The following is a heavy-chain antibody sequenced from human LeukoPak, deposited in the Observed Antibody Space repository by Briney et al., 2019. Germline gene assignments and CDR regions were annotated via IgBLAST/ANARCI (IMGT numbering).Heavy chain of an antibody. V-gene: IGHV3-7*01. CDR1: GFTFSSYW. D-gene: IGHD4-23*01. CDR3: AREGVTVVTRYLDY. CDR2: INQDGSEK. Sequence: GGSLRLSCAASGFTFSSYWMSWVRQTPGKGLEWVANINQDGSEKYYVDSVKGRFTISRDNAKNSLYLQMNSLRAEDTAVYYCAREGVTVVTRYLDYWGQGTLVTVSS. J-gene: IGHJ4*02.